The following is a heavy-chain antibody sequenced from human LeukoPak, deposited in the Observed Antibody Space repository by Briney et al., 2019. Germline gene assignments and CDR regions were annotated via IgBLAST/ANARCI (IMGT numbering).Heavy chain of an antibody. J-gene: IGHJ4*02. D-gene: IGHD2-21*01. CDR1: GFSVSGKF. CDR3: ASGDGYLQPY. CDR2: IRYDGKI. Sequence: GGSLRLSCAASGFSVSGKFMSWVRQAPGKGLEWVTIIRYDGKIRYAGSVGGRFTIYRDDSENTLFLRMNSLRVDDTAVYFCASGDGYLQPYWGQGTLVTVSS. V-gene: IGHV3-53*01.